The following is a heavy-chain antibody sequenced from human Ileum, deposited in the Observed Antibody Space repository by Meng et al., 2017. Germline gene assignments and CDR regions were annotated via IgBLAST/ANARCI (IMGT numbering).Heavy chain of an antibody. Sequence: QGQMQESGPGLVQPSGTLSLTCAGSGDSISSSGWWSWVRQPPGKGLEWIGQIYQSGSTNYNPSLKSRVTISIDRSENQLSLKLSSVTAADTAVYYCARHIVGPTPGMEYWGQGTLVTVSS. V-gene: IGHV4-4*02. CDR3: ARHIVGPTPGMEY. J-gene: IGHJ4*02. D-gene: IGHD1-26*01. CDR1: GDSISSSGW. CDR2: IYQSGST.